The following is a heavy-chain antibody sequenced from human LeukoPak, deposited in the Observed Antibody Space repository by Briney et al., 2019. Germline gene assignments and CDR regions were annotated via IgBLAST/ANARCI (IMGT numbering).Heavy chain of an antibody. V-gene: IGHV4-34*01. Sequence: SETLSLTCTVSGGSISGYYWSWIRQPPGKGLEWIGEINHSGSTNYNPSLKSRVTISVDTSKNQFSLKLSSVTAADTAVYYCARRRGFGGYYGSGSYYNVNWFDPWGQGTLVTVSS. CDR2: INHSGST. CDR3: ARRRGFGGYYGSGSYYNVNWFDP. J-gene: IGHJ5*02. CDR1: GGSISGYY. D-gene: IGHD3-10*01.